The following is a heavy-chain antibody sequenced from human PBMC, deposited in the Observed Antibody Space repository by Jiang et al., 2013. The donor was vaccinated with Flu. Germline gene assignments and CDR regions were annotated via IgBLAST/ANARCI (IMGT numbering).Heavy chain of an antibody. J-gene: IGHJ3*02. V-gene: IGHV4-4*02. CDR1: GGSISSSNW. CDR2: IYHSGST. D-gene: IGHD1-14*01. CDR3: ARVSPPLTEHSPKDAFDI. Sequence: GPGLVKPSGTLSLTCAVSGGSISSSNWWSWVRQPPGKGLEWIGEIYHSGSTNYNPSLKSRVTISVDKSKNQFSLKLSSVTAADTAVYYCARVSPPLTEHSPKDAFDIWGQGTMVTVSS.